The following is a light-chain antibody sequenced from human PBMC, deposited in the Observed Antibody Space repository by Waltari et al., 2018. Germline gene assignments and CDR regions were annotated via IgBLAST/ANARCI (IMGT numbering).Light chain of an antibody. CDR1: QDINNF. CDR3: HQYNTLPLS. V-gene: IGKV1-33*01. J-gene: IGKJ2*03. Sequence: IQMTQSPSSLSASAGDTVTITCRASQDINNFLSWYQQKPGKAPKPLIYSASTLETGMPSRFSGSGSGTDYTLTISSLQPEDVATYYCHQYNTLPLSFGQGTKVEIK. CDR2: SAS.